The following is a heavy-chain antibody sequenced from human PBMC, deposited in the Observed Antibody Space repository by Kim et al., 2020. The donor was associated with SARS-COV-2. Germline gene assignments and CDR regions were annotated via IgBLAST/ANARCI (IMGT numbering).Heavy chain of an antibody. Sequence: GGSLRLSCAASGFTFSSYAMHWVRQAPGKGLEWVAVISYDGSNKYYADSVKGRFTISRDNSKNTLYLQMNSLRAEDTAVYYCAREPYSSSWYEYYYDSNFDYWGQGTLVTVSS. CDR3: AREPYSSSWYEYYYDSNFDY. D-gene: IGHD6-13*01. J-gene: IGHJ4*02. V-gene: IGHV3-30*04. CDR1: GFTFSSYA. CDR2: ISYDGSNK.